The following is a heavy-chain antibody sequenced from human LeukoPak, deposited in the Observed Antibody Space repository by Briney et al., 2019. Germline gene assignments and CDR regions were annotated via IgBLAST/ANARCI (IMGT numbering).Heavy chain of an antibody. D-gene: IGHD2-2*01. Sequence: LGESLKISCKGSGYSFTSYWIGWVRQMPGKGLEWMGITYPGDSDTRYSPSFQGQVTISADKSISTAYLQWSSLKASDTAMYYCARHARYCSSTSCYRSDYWGQGTLVTVSS. CDR3: ARHARYCSSTSCYRSDY. CDR1: GYSFTSYW. CDR2: TYPGDSDT. V-gene: IGHV5-51*01. J-gene: IGHJ4*02.